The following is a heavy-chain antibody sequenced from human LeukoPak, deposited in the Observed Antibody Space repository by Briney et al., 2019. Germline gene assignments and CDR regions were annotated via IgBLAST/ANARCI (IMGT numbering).Heavy chain of an antibody. V-gene: IGHV3-23*01. Sequence: GGPLRLSCAASGFTFSSHAMSWVRQAPGKGLEWVSGISDGGGSTFYADSVKGRFTISRDNSKNTLYLHMNSLRAEDTAVYYCARVGASYYVDYFDYWGQGTLVTVSS. CDR1: GFTFSSHA. J-gene: IGHJ4*02. CDR2: ISDGGGST. D-gene: IGHD1-26*01. CDR3: ARVGASYYVDYFDY.